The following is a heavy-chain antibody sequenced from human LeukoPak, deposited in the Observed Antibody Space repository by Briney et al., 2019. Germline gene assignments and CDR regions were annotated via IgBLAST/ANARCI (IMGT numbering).Heavy chain of an antibody. V-gene: IGHV1-18*01. CDR1: GYTFSSYG. CDR2: ISAYNGNT. J-gene: IGHJ4*02. D-gene: IGHD4-17*01. Sequence: GASVRVSCKASGYTFSSYGVSWVRQARGQGLEWMGWISAYNGNTNYAQKVQGRVTMTTDTSTSTAYMDLRGLRSDDTAVYYCARTIDYGDSEVLDYWGQGTLVTVSS. CDR3: ARTIDYGDSEVLDY.